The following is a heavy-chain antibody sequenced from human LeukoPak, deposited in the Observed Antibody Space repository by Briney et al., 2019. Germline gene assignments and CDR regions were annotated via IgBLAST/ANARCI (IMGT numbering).Heavy chain of an antibody. Sequence: SETLSLTRTGSGGSISSYYWSWIRQPPGKGLEWIGYIYYSGSTNYNPSLKTRAPISVDTSKTPFSRKLSSVTAPDTAVYSCASSPSGSYSQIDYWGQGALVSVSS. CDR1: GGSISSYY. CDR3: ASSPSGSYSQIDY. J-gene: IGHJ4*02. D-gene: IGHD1-26*01. V-gene: IGHV4-59*08. CDR2: IYYSGST.